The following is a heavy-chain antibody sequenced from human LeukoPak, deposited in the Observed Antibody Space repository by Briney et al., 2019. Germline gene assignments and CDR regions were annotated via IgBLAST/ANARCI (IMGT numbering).Heavy chain of an antibody. CDR2: INPSGGST. D-gene: IGHD3-22*01. CDR3: ARESIIMIAPDDY. Sequence: GASVKVSCKASGYTFTSYYMHWVRQAPGHGPEWMGIINPSGGSTSYAQKLQGRLTMTRHTSTSTVYMELSSLRSEDTAVYYCARESIIMIAPDDYWGQGTLVTVSS. CDR1: GYTFTSYY. J-gene: IGHJ4*02. V-gene: IGHV1-46*01.